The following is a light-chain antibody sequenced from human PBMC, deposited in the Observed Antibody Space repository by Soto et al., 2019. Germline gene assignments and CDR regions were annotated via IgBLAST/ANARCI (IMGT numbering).Light chain of an antibody. Sequence: QSALTQPRSVSGSPGQSVTISCTGTSSDVGGYNYVSWYQQHPGKAPKLMIYDVSKRPSGVPDRFSGSKSGNTASLTISGLQGEDEADYYCCSYADILASFGTGTKLTVL. J-gene: IGLJ1*01. CDR3: CSYADILAS. CDR2: DVS. V-gene: IGLV2-11*01. CDR1: SSDVGGYNY.